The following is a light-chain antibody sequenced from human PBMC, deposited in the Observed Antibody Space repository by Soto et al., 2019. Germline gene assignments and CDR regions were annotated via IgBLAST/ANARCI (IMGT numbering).Light chain of an antibody. CDR2: EVS. V-gene: IGLV2-14*01. CDR3: TSYTRTSTYV. J-gene: IGLJ1*01. Sequence: QSALTQPASVSGSPGQSITISCTGTSNDVGAYNYVSWYQQHPGKAPKLIIYEVSNRPSGVSNRFSGSKSGNTASLTISGLQAEDEAEYHCTSYTRTSTYVFGTGTKLTVL. CDR1: SNDVGAYNY.